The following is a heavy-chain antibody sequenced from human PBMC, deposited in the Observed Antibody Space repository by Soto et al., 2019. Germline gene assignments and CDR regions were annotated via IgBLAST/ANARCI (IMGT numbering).Heavy chain of an antibody. J-gene: IGHJ1*01. CDR1: GYTFTSYG. CDR2: ISAYNGNT. CDR3: ARDGRGYSGSYWRAGTGLAEYFQH. D-gene: IGHD1-26*01. Sequence: QVQLVQSGAEVKKPGASVKVSCKASGYTFTSYGIIWVRQAPGQGLEWMGWISAYNGNTNYAQKLQGRVTMTTDTSTSTAYMELRSLRSDDTAVYYCARDGRGYSGSYWRAGTGLAEYFQHWGQGNLVTVSS. V-gene: IGHV1-18*04.